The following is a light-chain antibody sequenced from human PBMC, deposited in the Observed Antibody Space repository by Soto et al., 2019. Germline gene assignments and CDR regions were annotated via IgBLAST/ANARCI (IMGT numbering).Light chain of an antibody. CDR1: SSVVGNYIY. CDR2: DVS. J-gene: IGLJ1*01. Sequence: QSALTQPRSVSGSPGQSVTSSCTGTSSVVGNYIYVSWYQQHPGKAPKLMIYDVSKRPSGVPDRFSGSKSGNTASLTISGLQAEDEADYYCCSYAGSYTGVLGTGTKVTVL. CDR3: CSYAGSYTGV. V-gene: IGLV2-11*01.